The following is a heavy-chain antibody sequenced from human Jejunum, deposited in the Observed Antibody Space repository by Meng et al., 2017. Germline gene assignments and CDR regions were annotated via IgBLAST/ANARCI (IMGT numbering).Heavy chain of an antibody. Sequence: GESLKISCAASGFSFSSYWMFWIRQAPGKGLVWVSRIKSDGSTTIYADSVKGRFTISRDNAKNTLYLQMDSLRAEDTAVYYCASDRYCIPEIWGQGTMVTVSS. D-gene: IGHD6-13*01. CDR1: GFSFSSYW. CDR3: ASDRYCIPEI. J-gene: IGHJ3*02. CDR2: IKSDGSTT. V-gene: IGHV3-74*01.